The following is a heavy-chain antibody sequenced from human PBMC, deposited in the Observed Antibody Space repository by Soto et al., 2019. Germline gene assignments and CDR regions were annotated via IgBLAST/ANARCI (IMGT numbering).Heavy chain of an antibody. CDR2: INPSGGST. Sequence: QVQLVQSGAEVKKPGASVKVSCKASGYTFTRYYMHWVRQAPGQGLEWMGIINPSGGSTSYAQKCQGRVTMTRDTSTSTGYMELSSLRSEDTAVYYCARGLSPGGGAFDYWGQGTLVTVSS. V-gene: IGHV1-46*01. J-gene: IGHJ4*02. CDR3: ARGLSPGGGAFDY. D-gene: IGHD3-16*01. CDR1: GYTFTRYY.